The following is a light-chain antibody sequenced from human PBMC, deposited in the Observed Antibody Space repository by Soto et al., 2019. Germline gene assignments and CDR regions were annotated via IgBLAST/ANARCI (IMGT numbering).Light chain of an antibody. CDR1: QSISTS. J-gene: IGKJ1*01. Sequence: DIQMTQSPSTLSASVGDRVTITCRASQSISTSLAWYQQKPGKAPKVLIYKASSLESGVPSRFSGSGSGKDLTLTIGGLKPDNFATYHCQPCDSYWSFGQGTKVEIK. V-gene: IGKV1-5*03. CDR2: KAS. CDR3: QPCDSYWS.